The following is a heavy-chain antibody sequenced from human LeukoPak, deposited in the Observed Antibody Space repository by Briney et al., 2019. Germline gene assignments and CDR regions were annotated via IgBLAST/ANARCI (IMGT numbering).Heavy chain of an antibody. V-gene: IGHV3-30*02. Sequence: GGSLKLSCAASGFTFRTSGMHWVRQAPGKGLEWVAFLQYDGSSIYYADSVKGRFTISRDNAKNSLYLQMNSLRAEDTAVYYCATLEDIVVVPAAPLHWFDPWGQGTLVTVSS. J-gene: IGHJ5*02. CDR1: GFTFRTSG. D-gene: IGHD2-2*01. CDR3: ATLEDIVVVPAAPLHWFDP. CDR2: LQYDGSSI.